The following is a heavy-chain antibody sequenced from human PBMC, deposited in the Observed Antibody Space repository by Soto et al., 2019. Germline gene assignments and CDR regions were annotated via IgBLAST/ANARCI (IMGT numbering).Heavy chain of an antibody. D-gene: IGHD2-2*01. Sequence: GGSLRLSCAASGFTVSSNYMSWVRQAPGKGLEWVSVIYSGGDTYFADSVKGRFTISRDNSKNTVYLQMNSLGAEDTAVYYCARGQLLPDYWGQGTLVTVSS. V-gene: IGHV3-66*01. CDR2: IYSGGDT. CDR1: GFTVSSNY. J-gene: IGHJ4*02. CDR3: ARGQLLPDY.